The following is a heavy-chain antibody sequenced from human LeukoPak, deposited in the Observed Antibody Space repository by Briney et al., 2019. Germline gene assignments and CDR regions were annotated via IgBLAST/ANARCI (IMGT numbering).Heavy chain of an antibody. CDR3: ARRGEMAPSVDY. V-gene: IGHV4-4*09. CDR1: GGSISSYY. D-gene: IGHD5-24*01. Sequence: SETLSLTCTVSGGSISSYYWSWIRQPPGKGLEWIGYIYTSGSTNYNPSLKSRVTISVDTSKNQFSLKLSTVTAADTAVYYCARRGEMAPSVDYWGQGTLVTVSP. CDR2: IYTSGST. J-gene: IGHJ4*02.